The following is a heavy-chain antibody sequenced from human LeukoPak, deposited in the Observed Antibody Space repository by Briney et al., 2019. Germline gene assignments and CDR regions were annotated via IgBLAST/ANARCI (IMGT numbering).Heavy chain of an antibody. CDR3: ARGRGPGSGYFDY. CDR1: GGSLSGYY. V-gene: IGHV4-34*01. J-gene: IGHJ4*02. Sequence: SETLSLTCAVYGGSLSGYYWSWIRQPPGKGLEWIGEINHSGITYYNPSLKSRVTISVDTSKNQLSLRLTSVTAADTAVYYCARGRGPGSGYFDYWGQGTLVTVSS. D-gene: IGHD3-3*01. CDR2: INHSGIT.